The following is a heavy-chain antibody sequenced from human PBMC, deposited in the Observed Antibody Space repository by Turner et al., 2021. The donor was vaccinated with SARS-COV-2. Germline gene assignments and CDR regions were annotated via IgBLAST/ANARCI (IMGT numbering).Heavy chain of an antibody. J-gene: IGHJ6*02. V-gene: IGHV3-48*03. Sequence: EVQVVEYAGGLVQPGGSLRLSCVASGLIFRDYEFNWVRQAPGKGLEWLSYISGTGEVVYYSDSVEGRFTISRDNSNNSVHLQMSSLRDEGTAIYYCARRYNWNPDYGMDVWGQGTTVTVSS. D-gene: IGHD1-20*01. CDR1: GLIFRDYE. CDR2: ISGTGEV. CDR3: ARRYNWNPDYGMDV.